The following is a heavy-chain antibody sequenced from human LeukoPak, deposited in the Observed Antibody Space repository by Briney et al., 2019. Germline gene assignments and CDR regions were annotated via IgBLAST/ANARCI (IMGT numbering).Heavy chain of an antibody. V-gene: IGHV4-4*09. CDR3: ASSVPAAIDYYYYYMDV. D-gene: IGHD2-2*01. J-gene: IGHJ6*03. Sequence: SETLSLTCTVSGGSIRSYYWSWIRQPPGKGLEWIGYIYTSGSTNYNPSLKSRVTISVDTSKNQFSLKLSSVTAADTAVYYCASSVPAAIDYYYYYMDVWGKGTTVTVSS. CDR1: GGSIRSYY. CDR2: IYTSGST.